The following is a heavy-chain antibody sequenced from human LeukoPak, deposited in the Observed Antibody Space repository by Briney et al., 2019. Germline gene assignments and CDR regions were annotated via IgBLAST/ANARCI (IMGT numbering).Heavy chain of an antibody. J-gene: IGHJ4*02. CDR1: GFIFNSYW. Sequence: GGSLRLSCAASGFIFNSYWMNWLRQAPGKGLEWVANVDQDGSEKYYVGSVKGRFTISRDNAKNSLYLQMNSLRVEDTAVYYCAGDRGYLQFDYWGQGTLVTVSS. CDR3: AGDRGYLQFDY. D-gene: IGHD3-10*01. V-gene: IGHV3-7*03. CDR2: VDQDGSEK.